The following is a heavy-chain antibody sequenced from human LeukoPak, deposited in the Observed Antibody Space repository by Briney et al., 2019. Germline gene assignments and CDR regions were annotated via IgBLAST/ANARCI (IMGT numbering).Heavy chain of an antibody. CDR2: IYYSGST. J-gene: IGHJ4*02. D-gene: IGHD4-17*01. CDR1: GGSISSGGYY. V-gene: IGHV4-31*03. Sequence: SETLSLTCTVSGGSISSGGYYWSWIRQHPGKGLEWIGYIYYSGSTYYNPSLKSRVTITVDTSKNQFSLKLSSVTAADTAVYYGARDARTDYGDYGPFDYWGQGTLVTVSS. CDR3: ARDARTDYGDYGPFDY.